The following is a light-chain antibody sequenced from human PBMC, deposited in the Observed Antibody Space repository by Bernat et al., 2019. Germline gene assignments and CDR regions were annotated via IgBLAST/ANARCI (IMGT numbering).Light chain of an antibody. J-gene: IGLJ2*01. Sequence: QSALTQPASVSVSPGQSITISCTGTSSDVGGHNYVSWYQQHPGKAPKLMIYDVSNRPSGVSNRFSGSKSGNTASLTVSGLQAEDEADYYCSSQTGSRTLIFGGGTKLTVL. CDR3: SSQTGSRTLI. CDR2: DVS. V-gene: IGLV2-14*01. CDR1: SSDVGGHNY.